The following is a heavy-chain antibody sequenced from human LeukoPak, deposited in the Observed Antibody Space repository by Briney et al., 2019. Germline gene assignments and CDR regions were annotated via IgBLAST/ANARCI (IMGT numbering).Heavy chain of an antibody. D-gene: IGHD3-3*01. CDR3: AREVRFLEWFD. J-gene: IGHJ4*02. CDR2: IYYSGST. CDR1: GGSISSGDYY. V-gene: IGHV4-30-4*01. Sequence: PSETLSLTCTVSGGSISSGDYYWSWIRQPPGKGLEWIGYIYYSGSTYYNPSLKSRVTKSVDTSKNQFSLKLSSVTAADTAVYYCAREVRFLEWFDWGQGTLVTVSS.